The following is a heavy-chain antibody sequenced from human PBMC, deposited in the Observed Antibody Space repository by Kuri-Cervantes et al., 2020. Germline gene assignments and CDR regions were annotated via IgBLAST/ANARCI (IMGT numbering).Heavy chain of an antibody. D-gene: IGHD3-22*01. V-gene: IGHV3-30-3*01. J-gene: IGHJ4*02. Sequence: GESLKISCAASGFTFSSYAMHWVRQAPGKGLEWVAVISYDGSNKYYADSVKGRFTISRDNSKNTLYLQMNSLRAEDTAVYYCARDWYKDSSAPDGYWGQGTLVTDSS. CDR3: ARDWYKDSSAPDGY. CDR2: ISYDGSNK. CDR1: GFTFSSYA.